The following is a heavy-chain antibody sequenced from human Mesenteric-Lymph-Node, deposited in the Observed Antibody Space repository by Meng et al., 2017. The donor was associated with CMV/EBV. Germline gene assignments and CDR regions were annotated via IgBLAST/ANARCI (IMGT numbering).Heavy chain of an antibody. J-gene: IGHJ4*02. D-gene: IGHD3-9*01. CDR3: ARGSSYDILTGCFDY. CDR1: GGSFSGYY. CDR2: INHSGST. V-gene: IGHV4-34*01. Sequence: VQLHQVGVGLLKPSETLSVKCAVYGGSFSGYYWNWIRQSPEKGLEWIGEINHSGSTTYNPSFTSRIIISVDTSTNQISLNMSSVTAADTAVYYCARGSSYDILTGCFDYWGQGALVTVSS.